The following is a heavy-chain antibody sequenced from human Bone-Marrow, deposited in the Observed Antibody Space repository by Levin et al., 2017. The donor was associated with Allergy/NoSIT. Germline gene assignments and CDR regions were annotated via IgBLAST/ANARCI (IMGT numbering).Heavy chain of an antibody. Sequence: GESLKISCAASGFTFSSYGMHWVRQAPGKGLEWVAYMWFDGSNKNYGDSVKGRFTISRDNSKKTLYLQMNSLRAEDTAVYYCAREFQEFYFDYWGLGTLVTVSS. CDR2: MWFDGSNK. CDR1: GFTFSSYG. V-gene: IGHV3-33*01. J-gene: IGHJ4*02. CDR3: AREFQEFYFDY. D-gene: IGHD2-21*01.